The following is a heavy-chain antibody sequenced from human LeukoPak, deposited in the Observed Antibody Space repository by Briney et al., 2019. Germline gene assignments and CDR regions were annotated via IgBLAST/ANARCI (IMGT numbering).Heavy chain of an antibody. D-gene: IGHD1-7*01. V-gene: IGHV3-23*01. Sequence: GGSLRLSCAASGFTFRTYGMSWVRQAPGKGLEWVSGISDSGGRTYYADSVKGRFTISRDNSKNTLYLQMSSLRAEDTAVYSCAKDLYNWNYGGTDYWGQGTLVTVSS. J-gene: IGHJ4*02. CDR1: GFTFRTYG. CDR3: AKDLYNWNYGGTDY. CDR2: ISDSGGRT.